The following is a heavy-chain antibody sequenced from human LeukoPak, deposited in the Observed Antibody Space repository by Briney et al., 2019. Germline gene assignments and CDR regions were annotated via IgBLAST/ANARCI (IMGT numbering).Heavy chain of an antibody. D-gene: IGHD2-15*01. CDR2: INTNTGNP. J-gene: IGHJ3*02. CDR1: GYTFTSYA. CDR3: ATARGCSGGSCYFTPWMDAFDI. Sequence: EASVKVSCKASGYTFTSYAMNWVRQAPGQGLEWMGWINTNTGNPTYAQGFTGRFVFSLDTSVSTAYLQISSLKAEDTAVYYCATARGCSGGSCYFTPWMDAFDIWGQGTMVTVSS. V-gene: IGHV7-4-1*02.